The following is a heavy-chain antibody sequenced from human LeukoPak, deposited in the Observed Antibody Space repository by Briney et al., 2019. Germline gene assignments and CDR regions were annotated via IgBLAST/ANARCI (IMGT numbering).Heavy chain of an antibody. CDR3: ARETTVTTAFDY. V-gene: IGHV4-61*02. J-gene: IGHJ4*02. CDR1: GGSISSGSYY. Sequence: PSETLSLTCTVSGGSISSGSYYWSWIRQPAGKGLEWIGRIYTSGSTNYNPSLKSRVLISVEKSKNQFSLKLSSVTAADTAVYYCARETTVTTAFDYWGQGTLVTVSS. D-gene: IGHD4-17*01. CDR2: IYTSGST.